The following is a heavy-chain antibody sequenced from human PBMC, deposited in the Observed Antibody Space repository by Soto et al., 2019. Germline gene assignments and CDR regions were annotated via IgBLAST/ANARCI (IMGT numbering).Heavy chain of an antibody. Sequence: GGSLRLSCAASGFTFSSYGMHWVRQAPGKGLEWVAVISYDGSNKYYADSVKGRFTISRDNSKNTLYLQMNSLRAEDTAVYYCAKGSAATVTTPEAPYYGMDVWGQGTTVTVSS. CDR2: ISYDGSNK. D-gene: IGHD4-17*01. CDR1: GFTFSSYG. V-gene: IGHV3-30*18. J-gene: IGHJ6*02. CDR3: AKGSAATVTTPEAPYYGMDV.